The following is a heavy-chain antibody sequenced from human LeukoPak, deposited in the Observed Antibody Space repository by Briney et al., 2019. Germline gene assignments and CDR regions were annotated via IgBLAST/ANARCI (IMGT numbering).Heavy chain of an antibody. J-gene: IGHJ3*02. CDR2: INWNGGST. Sequence: GGSLRLSCAASGFTFDDYGMSWVRQAPGKGLEWVSGINWNGGSTGYADSVKGRFTISRDNSKNTLYLQMNSLRAEDTAVYYCARDFPVGATTVGAAYYDAFDIWGQGTMVTVSS. CDR3: ARDFPVGATTVGAAYYDAFDI. CDR1: GFTFDDYG. D-gene: IGHD1-26*01. V-gene: IGHV3-20*04.